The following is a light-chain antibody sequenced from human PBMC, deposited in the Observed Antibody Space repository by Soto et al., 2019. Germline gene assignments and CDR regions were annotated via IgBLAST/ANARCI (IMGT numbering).Light chain of an antibody. CDR3: QQYHKLPFT. CDR2: YAS. CDR1: QYIKNL. J-gene: IGKJ5*01. Sequence: TQSPATLSVSPGEGATLSCRASQYIKNLLAWYQQRPGQSPRLLLYYASTRATGVPARFSGSGSGTGFPPPIRSLQSEDFSGYFCQQYHKLPFTFGQGTPVEIK. V-gene: IGKV3-15*01.